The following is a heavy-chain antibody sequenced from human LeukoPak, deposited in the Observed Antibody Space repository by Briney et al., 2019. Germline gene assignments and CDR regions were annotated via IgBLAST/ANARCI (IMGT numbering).Heavy chain of an antibody. J-gene: IGHJ4*02. V-gene: IGHV1-46*01. CDR2: INPSGGST. D-gene: IGHD6-19*01. CDR1: GYTFTSYY. CDR3: AREDSSGWYVFDY. Sequence: GASVKVSCKASGYTFTSYYMHWVRQAPGQGLEWMGIINPSGGSTSYAQKFQGRVTINRGTSTSTVYMALRSLRSEDTAVYYCAREDSSGWYVFDYWGQGTLVSVSS.